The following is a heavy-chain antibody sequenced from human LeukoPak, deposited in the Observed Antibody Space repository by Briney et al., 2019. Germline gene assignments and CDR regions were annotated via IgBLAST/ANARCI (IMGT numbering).Heavy chain of an antibody. CDR1: GFTFSSYA. J-gene: IGHJ4*02. CDR2: ISGSGGST. Sequence: GGSLRLSCAASGFTFSSYAMSWVRQAPGKGLEWVSAISGSGGSTYYADSVKGRFIISIDNSKNTLYLQMNSLRAEDTAVYYCARRAGAYTHPYDYWGQGTLVTVSS. D-gene: IGHD3-16*01. V-gene: IGHV3-23*01. CDR3: ARRAGAYTHPYDY.